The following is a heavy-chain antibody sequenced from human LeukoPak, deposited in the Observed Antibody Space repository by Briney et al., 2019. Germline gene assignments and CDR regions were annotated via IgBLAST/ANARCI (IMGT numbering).Heavy chain of an antibody. J-gene: IGHJ4*02. CDR1: GFTFSSYG. Sequence: GGSLRLSCAASGFTFSSYGMHWVRQAPGKGLEWVAVISYDGSNKYYADSVKGRFTISRDNSKNTLYLQMNTLRAEDTAVYYCARDPGGVVYFDYWGQGTLVTVSS. CDR2: ISYDGSNK. V-gene: IGHV3-30*03. D-gene: IGHD2-8*01. CDR3: ARDPGGVVYFDY.